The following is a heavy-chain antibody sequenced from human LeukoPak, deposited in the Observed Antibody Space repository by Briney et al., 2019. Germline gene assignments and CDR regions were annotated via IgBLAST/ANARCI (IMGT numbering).Heavy chain of an antibody. Sequence: SETLSLTCTVSGGSISSSNYYWSWIRQPPGRELEWIASINYGGTTYYNPSLKSRVTISVDTSKNQFSLRLSSVTAADTAVYLCARYVVSGSGRFYFDYSGQGSLVTVSS. CDR2: INYGGTT. J-gene: IGHJ4*02. CDR1: GGSISSSNYY. D-gene: IGHD3-10*01. CDR3: ARYVVSGSGRFYFDY. V-gene: IGHV4-39*01.